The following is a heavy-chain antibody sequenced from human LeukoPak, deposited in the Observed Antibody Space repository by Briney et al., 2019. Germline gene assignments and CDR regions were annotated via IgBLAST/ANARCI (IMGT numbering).Heavy chain of an antibody. J-gene: IGHJ4*02. CDR2: IKQDGSEK. CDR3: ARGVWAPFDS. D-gene: IGHD7-27*01. CDR1: GFSISNYW. Sequence: GGSLRLSCAASGFSISNYWMNWVRQAPGEGLEWVANIKQDGSEKNYVDSVKGRFTIPRDNAKNSLILQMNSLRDEDTAVYYCARGVWAPFDSWGQGTLVSVSS. V-gene: IGHV3-7*01.